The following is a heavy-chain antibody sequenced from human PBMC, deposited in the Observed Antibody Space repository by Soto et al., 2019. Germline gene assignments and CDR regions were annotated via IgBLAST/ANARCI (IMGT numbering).Heavy chain of an antibody. D-gene: IGHD6-13*01. CDR2: ISSSSSTI. J-gene: IGHJ5*02. CDR1: GFTFSSYS. V-gene: IGHV3-48*01. Sequence: GGSLRLSCAASGFTFSSYSMNWVRQAPGKGLEWVSYISSSSSTIYYADSVKGRFTISRDNAKNSLYLQMNSLRTEDTALYYCAKGRRAAAGFLVTRGWFDPWGQGTLVTVSS. CDR3: AKGRRAAAGFLVTRGWFDP.